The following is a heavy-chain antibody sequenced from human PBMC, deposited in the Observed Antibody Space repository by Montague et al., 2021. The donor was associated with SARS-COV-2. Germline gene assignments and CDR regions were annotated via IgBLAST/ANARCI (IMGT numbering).Heavy chain of an antibody. CDR1: GASISCYY. J-gene: IGHJ3*02. Sequence: SETLSLTCTVSGASISCYYWSWIRQPPGKGLEWIGYIYYSGNTNYNPSXKSRVTISVDTSKNQFSLKLSSVTAADTAVYFCARGSDWLWNACGIWGQGTMVTVSS. V-gene: IGHV4-59*01. D-gene: IGHD6-19*01. CDR3: ARGSDWLWNACGI. CDR2: IYYSGNT.